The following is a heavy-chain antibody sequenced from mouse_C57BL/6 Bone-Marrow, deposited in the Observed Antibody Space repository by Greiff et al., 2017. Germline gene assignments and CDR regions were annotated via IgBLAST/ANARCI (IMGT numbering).Heavy chain of an antibody. CDR3: TKGGYGDFDC. J-gene: IGHJ2*01. CDR1: GYTFTDYE. CDR2: IDPETGGT. V-gene: IGHV1-15*01. Sequence: QVQLQQSGAELVRPGASVTLSCKASGYTFTDYEMHWVKQTPVHGLEWIGAIDPETGGTAYNQKFKGKAILTADKSSSTAYMELRSLTSEDSAVYYCTKGGYGDFDCWGQGTTLTVSS. D-gene: IGHD3-1*01.